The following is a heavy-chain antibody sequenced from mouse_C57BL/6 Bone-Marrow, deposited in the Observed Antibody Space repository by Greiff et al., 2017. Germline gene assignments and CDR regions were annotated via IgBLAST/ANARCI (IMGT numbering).Heavy chain of an antibody. J-gene: IGHJ2*01. CDR2: ISSGGSYT. CDR3: ARVYDGYLGY. V-gene: IGHV5-6*01. D-gene: IGHD2-3*01. Sequence: EVKLMASGGDLVKPGGSLKLSCAASGFTFSSYGMSWVRQTPDKRLEWVATISSGGSYTYYPDSVKGRFTISRDNAKNTLYLQMSSLKSEDTAMYYCARVYDGYLGYWGQGTTLTVSS. CDR1: GFTFSSYG.